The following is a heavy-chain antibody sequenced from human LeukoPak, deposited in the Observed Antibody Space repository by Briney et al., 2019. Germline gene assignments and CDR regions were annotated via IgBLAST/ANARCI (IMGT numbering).Heavy chain of an antibody. D-gene: IGHD3-3*01. CDR1: GASISSTSYY. CDR3: TRQTSGFGVVVD. CDR2: IYYSGNT. J-gene: IGHJ4*02. Sequence: PSETLSLTCTVSGASISSTSYYWGWIRQPPGKGLGWIGSIYYSGNTYYNSSLESRVTISVDTSKNQVSLKLTSVTAADTAIYYCTRQTSGFGVVVDWGQGTLLSVSS. V-gene: IGHV4-39*01.